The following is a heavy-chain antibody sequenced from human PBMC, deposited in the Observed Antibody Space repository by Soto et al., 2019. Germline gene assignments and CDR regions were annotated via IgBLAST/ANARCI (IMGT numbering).Heavy chain of an antibody. D-gene: IGHD3-10*01. V-gene: IGHV1-69*08. Sequence: QVQLVQSGAEVKKPGSSVKVSCKASGGTIGSYTISWVRQAPGQGLEWMGRIIPILGIANYAQKFQGRVTITADKSTSTAYMELSSLRSEDTAVYYCAREEYYYGSGAFFDYWGQGTLVTVSS. CDR1: GGTIGSYT. CDR3: AREEYYYGSGAFFDY. CDR2: IIPILGIA. J-gene: IGHJ4*02.